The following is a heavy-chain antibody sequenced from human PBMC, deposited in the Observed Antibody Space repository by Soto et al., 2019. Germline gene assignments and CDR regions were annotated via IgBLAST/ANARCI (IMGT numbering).Heavy chain of an antibody. CDR1: GFTFSSYA. CDR2: ISGSGGST. J-gene: IGHJ3*02. Sequence: QPGGSLSLSCAASGFTFSSYAMSWVRQAPGKGLEWVSAISGSGGSTYYADSVKGRFTISRDNSKNTLYLQKNSLRAEDTAVYYCARQYSSGWYDAFDIWGQGTMVTVSS. CDR3: ARQYSSGWYDAFDI. V-gene: IGHV3-23*01. D-gene: IGHD6-19*01.